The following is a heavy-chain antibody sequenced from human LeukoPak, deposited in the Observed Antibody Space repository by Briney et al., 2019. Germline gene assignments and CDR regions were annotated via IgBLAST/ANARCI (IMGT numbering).Heavy chain of an antibody. CDR3: AKTRGYYDSSGYYLDY. CDR2: ISGSGGST. D-gene: IGHD3-22*01. Sequence: GGSLRLSCAASGFTFSSYAMSWVRQAPGKGPEWVSAISGSGGSTYYADSVKGRFTISRDNSKNTLYLQMNSLRAEDTAVYYCAKTRGYYDSSGYYLDYWGQGTLVTVSS. V-gene: IGHV3-23*01. J-gene: IGHJ4*02. CDR1: GFTFSSYA.